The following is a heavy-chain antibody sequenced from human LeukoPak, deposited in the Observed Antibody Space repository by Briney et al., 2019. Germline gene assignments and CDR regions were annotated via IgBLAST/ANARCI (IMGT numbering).Heavy chain of an antibody. CDR3: ARVRITGTTCWSDP. J-gene: IGHJ5*02. CDR1: GGSISSYY. V-gene: IGHV4-59*01. Sequence: PSETLSLTCTVSGGSISSYYWSWIRQPPGKGLEWIGYIYYSGSTNYNPSLKSRVTISVDTSKNQFSLKLSSVTAADTAVYYCARVRITGTTCWSDPWGQGTLVTVSS. D-gene: IGHD1-7*01. CDR2: IYYSGST.